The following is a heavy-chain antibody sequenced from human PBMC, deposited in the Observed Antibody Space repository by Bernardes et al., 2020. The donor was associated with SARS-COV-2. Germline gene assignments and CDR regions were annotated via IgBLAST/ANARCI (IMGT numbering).Heavy chain of an antibody. D-gene: IGHD3-3*01. CDR3: ASGQVLRFLEWTNPAYYYGMDV. J-gene: IGHJ6*02. CDR1: GFTFSSYS. Sequence: GGSLRLSCAASGFTFSSYSMNWVRQAPGKGLEWVSYISSSSSTIYYADSVKGRFTISRDNAKNSLYLQMNSLRDEDTAVYYCASGQVLRFLEWTNPAYYYGMDVWGQGTTVTVSS. V-gene: IGHV3-48*02. CDR2: ISSSSSTI.